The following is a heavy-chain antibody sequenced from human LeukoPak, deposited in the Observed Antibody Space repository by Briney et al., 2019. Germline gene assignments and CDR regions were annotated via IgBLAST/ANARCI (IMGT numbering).Heavy chain of an antibody. CDR1: GFTFHNNW. V-gene: IGHV3-53*01. CDR3: AREGHSSSS. D-gene: IGHD6-6*01. CDR2: IYSGGST. J-gene: IGHJ5*02. Sequence: GGSLRLSCAASGFTFHNNWMSWVRQAPGKGLEWVSVIYSGGSTYYADSVKGRFTISRDNSKNTLYLQMNSLRAEDTAVYYCAREGHSSSSLGQGTLVTVSS.